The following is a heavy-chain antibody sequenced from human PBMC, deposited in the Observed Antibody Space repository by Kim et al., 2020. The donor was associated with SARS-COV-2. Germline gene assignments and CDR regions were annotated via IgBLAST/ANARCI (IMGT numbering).Heavy chain of an antibody. V-gene: IGHV1-69*13. D-gene: IGHD3-22*01. CDR1: GGTFSTYG. CDR3: ARSLIYYNDTKGHGLFDV. Sequence: SVKVSCKASGGTFSTYGISWVRQAPGQGLEWIGGIMPMLSTADYAQNFQGRITITADESTNTVYMEMSRLRSEDKAFYYCARSLIYYNDTKGHGLFDVLGQGTLVTVSS. CDR2: IMPMLSTA. J-gene: IGHJ5*02.